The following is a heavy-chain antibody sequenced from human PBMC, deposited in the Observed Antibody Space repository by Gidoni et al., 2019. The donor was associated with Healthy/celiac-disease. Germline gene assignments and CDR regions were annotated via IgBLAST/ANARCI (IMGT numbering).Heavy chain of an antibody. V-gene: IGHV3-7*01. CDR3: ARDLVGGSYAPFDY. CDR2: IKQDGSEK. J-gene: IGHJ4*02. D-gene: IGHD1-26*01. CDR1: RFPFSSYW. Sequence: EVQLVESGGGLVQPWGCLRLSLSACRFPFSSYWMSWVRQAPGKGLEWVANIKQDGSEKYYVDAVKGRCTISRDNAKNSLYLQMNSLRAEDTAVDDCARDLVGGSYAPFDYWGQGTLVTVSS.